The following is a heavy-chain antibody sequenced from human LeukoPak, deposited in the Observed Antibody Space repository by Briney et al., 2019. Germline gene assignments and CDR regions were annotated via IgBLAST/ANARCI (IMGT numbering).Heavy chain of an antibody. J-gene: IGHJ4*02. CDR2: ISSSSSYI. CDR3: ARDREMATITEDYFDH. Sequence: GGSLRLSCSAYRFTFSSYSMNWVRQAPGKGLEWISSISSSSSYIYYADSVKGRFTISRDNAKNSLYLQMNSLRAEDTAVYYCARDREMATITEDYFDHWGQGTLVTVSS. D-gene: IGHD5-24*01. CDR1: RFTFSSYS. V-gene: IGHV3-21*01.